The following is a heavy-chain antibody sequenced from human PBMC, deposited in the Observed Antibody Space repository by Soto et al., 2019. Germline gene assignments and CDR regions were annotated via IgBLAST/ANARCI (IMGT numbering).Heavy chain of an antibody. CDR1: GGSISSGGYY. V-gene: IGHV4-31*03. Sequence: QVQLQESGPGLVKPSQTLSLTCTVSGGSISSGGYYWSWIRQHPGKGLEWIGYIYYSGSTYYNPSLKSRVTISVDTSKNQFSLKLSSVTAADTAVYYCARGAPDTAMDHAWFGPWGQGTLVTVSS. CDR3: ARGAPDTAMDHAWFGP. J-gene: IGHJ5*02. CDR2: IYYSGST. D-gene: IGHD5-18*01.